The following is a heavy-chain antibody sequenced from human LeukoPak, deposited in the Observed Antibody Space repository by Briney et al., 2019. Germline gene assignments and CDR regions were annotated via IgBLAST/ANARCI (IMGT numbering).Heavy chain of an antibody. CDR3: AREEDCSSTSCPGSFDP. CDR1: GFTFSSYS. V-gene: IGHV3-21*01. J-gene: IGHJ5*02. Sequence: GGSLRLSCAASGFTFSSYSMNWVRQAPGKGLEWVSSISSSSSYIYYADSVKGRFTISRDNAKNSLYLQMNSLRAEDTAVYYCAREEDCSSTSCPGSFDPWGQGTLVTVSS. D-gene: IGHD2-2*01. CDR2: ISSSSSYI.